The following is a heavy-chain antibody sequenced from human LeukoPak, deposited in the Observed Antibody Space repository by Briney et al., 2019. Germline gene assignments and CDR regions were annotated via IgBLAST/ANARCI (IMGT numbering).Heavy chain of an antibody. V-gene: IGHV1-46*01. J-gene: IGHJ5*02. Sequence: GASVKVSCKASGYTFTSYYMHWVRQAPGQGLEWMGIINPSGGSTSYAQKFQGRVTMTRDTSTSSVYMELSSLRSEDTAVYYCARDKRSAGRWLHLGGWFDPWGQGTLVTVSS. D-gene: IGHD5-24*01. CDR3: ARDKRSAGRWLHLGGWFDP. CDR2: INPSGGST. CDR1: GYTFTSYY.